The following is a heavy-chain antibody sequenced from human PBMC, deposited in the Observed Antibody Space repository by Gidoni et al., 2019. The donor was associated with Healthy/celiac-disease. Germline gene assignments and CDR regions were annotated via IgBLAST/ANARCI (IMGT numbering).Heavy chain of an antibody. V-gene: IGHV4-34*01. CDR1: GGSFSGSY. Sequence: QVQLQQWGAGLLTPSETLSLTCPVYGGSFSGSYWSWLHQPQGKGLEWIGEINHSGSTNYNPALKSRVTISVDTSKNQFSLKLSSVTAADTAVYYCARVMAGTAYYYYYYGMDVWGQGTTVTVSS. D-gene: IGHD6-19*01. CDR3: ARVMAGTAYYYYYYGMDV. CDR2: INHSGST. J-gene: IGHJ6*02.